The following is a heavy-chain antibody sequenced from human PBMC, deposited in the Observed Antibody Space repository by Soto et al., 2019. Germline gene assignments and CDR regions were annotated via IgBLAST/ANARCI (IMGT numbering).Heavy chain of an antibody. D-gene: IGHD2-2*01. CDR2: ISDSGGYT. J-gene: IGHJ3*02. Sequence: GGSLRLSCAVSGFSFSNYAMNWVRQAPGRGLEWVSVISDSGGYTKYADSVKGRFTISRDNSKNRLYLQMNSLRAEDTAVYYCSKDAAVGSSAPDAFDIWGQGTLVTVSS. CDR1: GFSFSNYA. CDR3: SKDAAVGSSAPDAFDI. V-gene: IGHV3-23*01.